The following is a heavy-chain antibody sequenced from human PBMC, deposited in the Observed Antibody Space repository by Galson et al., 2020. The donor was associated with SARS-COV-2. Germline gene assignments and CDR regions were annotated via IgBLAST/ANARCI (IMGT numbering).Heavy chain of an antibody. J-gene: IGHJ4*02. CDR1: GFTFSSYA. CDR2: ISGSGGST. V-gene: IGHV3-23*01. D-gene: IGHD6-19*01. CDR3: AKSAFIAVAGRRPAYYFDY. Sequence: GESLKISCAASGFTFSSYAMSWVRQAPGKGLEWVSAISGSGGSTYYADSVKGRFTISRDNSKNTLYLQMNSLRAEDTAVYYCAKSAFIAVAGRRPAYYFDYWGQGTLVTVSS.